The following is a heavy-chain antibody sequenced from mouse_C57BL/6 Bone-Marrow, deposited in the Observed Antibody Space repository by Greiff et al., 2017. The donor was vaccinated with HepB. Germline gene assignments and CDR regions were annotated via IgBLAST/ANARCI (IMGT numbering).Heavy chain of an antibody. J-gene: IGHJ4*01. CDR3: TRDYGSSPYYAMDY. CDR1: GFTFSSYA. CDR2: ISSGGDYI. Sequence: EVQLVESGEGLVKPGGSLKLSCAASGFTFSSYAMSWVRQTPEKRLEWVAYISSGGDYIYYADTVKGRFTISRDNARNTLYLQMSSLKSEDTAMYYCTRDYGSSPYYAMDYWGQGTSVTVSS. D-gene: IGHD1-1*01. V-gene: IGHV5-9-1*02.